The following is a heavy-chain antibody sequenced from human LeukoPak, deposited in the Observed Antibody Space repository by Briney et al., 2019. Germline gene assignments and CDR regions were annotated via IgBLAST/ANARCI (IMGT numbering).Heavy chain of an antibody. Sequence: PGGSLRLSCAASGFTVSSNYMSWVRQAPGKGLEWVSVIYSGGSTYYADSVKGRFTISRDNSKNTLYLQMNSLRAEDTAVYYCARDYYDSSGSGLDPWGQGTLVIVSS. CDR2: IYSGGST. CDR3: ARDYYDSSGSGLDP. D-gene: IGHD3-22*01. V-gene: IGHV3-66*01. CDR1: GFTVSSNY. J-gene: IGHJ5*02.